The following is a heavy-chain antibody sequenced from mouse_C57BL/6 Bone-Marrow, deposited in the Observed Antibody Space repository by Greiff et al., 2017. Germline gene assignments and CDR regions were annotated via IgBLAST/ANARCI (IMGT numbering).Heavy chain of an antibody. V-gene: IGHV5-12*01. Sequence: DVHLVESGGGLVQPGGSLKLSCAASGFTFSDYYMYWVRQTPEKRLEWVAYISNGGGSTYYPDTVKGRFTISRDNAKNTLYLQMSRLKSEDTAMYYCERHPPGYGNLDYWGQGTTLTVSS. CDR2: ISNGGGST. CDR3: ERHPPGYGNLDY. CDR1: GFTFSDYY. J-gene: IGHJ2*01. D-gene: IGHD2-1*01.